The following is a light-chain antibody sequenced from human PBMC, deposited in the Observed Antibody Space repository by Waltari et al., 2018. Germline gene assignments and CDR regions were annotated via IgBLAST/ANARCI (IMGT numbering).Light chain of an antibody. V-gene: IGKV4-1*01. CDR2: WAS. J-gene: IGKJ4*01. CDR1: QSVLYSSNNKSY. Sequence: DIVMTQSPDSLAVSLGARATINCKSSQSVLYSSNNKSYLAWYQQKAGQPPKLLRYWASTRESGVPDRFSGSGSGTDFSLTISSLQTEDVAVYYCQQYYSTPLTFGGGTKVEIK. CDR3: QQYYSTPLT.